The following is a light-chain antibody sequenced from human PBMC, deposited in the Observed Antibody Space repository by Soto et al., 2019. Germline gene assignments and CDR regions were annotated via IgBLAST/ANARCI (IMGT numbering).Light chain of an antibody. CDR3: TSYAGSNNFVV. V-gene: IGLV2-8*01. CDR1: SSDVGGYNY. J-gene: IGLJ2*01. CDR2: EVS. Sequence: QSALTQTPSASGSPGQSVTISCTGTSSDVGGYNYVSWYQQHPGKAPKLMIYEVSKRPSGVPDRFSGSKSGNTASLTVSGLQAEDEDDYYCTSYAGSNNFVVFGGGTQLTVL.